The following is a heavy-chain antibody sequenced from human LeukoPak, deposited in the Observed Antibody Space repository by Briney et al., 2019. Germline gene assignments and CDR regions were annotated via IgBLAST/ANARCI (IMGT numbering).Heavy chain of an antibody. V-gene: IGHV3-48*03. CDR3: ARANWNYGMDV. CDR1: GFTFSSYD. Sequence: GGSLRLSCAASGFTFSSYDMNWVRQPPGKGLEWVSYISSSGSTIYYAGSVKGRFTSSRDNAKNSLYLQMNSLRAEDTAVYYYARANWNYGMDVWGQGTTVTVSS. J-gene: IGHJ6*02. CDR2: ISSSGSTI. D-gene: IGHD1-1*01.